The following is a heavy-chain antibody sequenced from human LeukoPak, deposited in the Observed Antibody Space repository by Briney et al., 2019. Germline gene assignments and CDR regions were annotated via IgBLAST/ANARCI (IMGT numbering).Heavy chain of an antibody. CDR3: ARDYYGSGSYSYFDY. V-gene: IGHV4-34*01. CDR2: INHSGST. CDR1: GGSITSYY. D-gene: IGHD3-10*01. Sequence: SETLSLTCTVSGGSITSYYWSWIRQPPGKGLEWIGEINHSGSTNYNPSLKSRVTISVDTSKNQFSLKLSSVTAADTAVYYCARDYYGSGSYSYFDYWGQGTLVTVSS. J-gene: IGHJ4*02.